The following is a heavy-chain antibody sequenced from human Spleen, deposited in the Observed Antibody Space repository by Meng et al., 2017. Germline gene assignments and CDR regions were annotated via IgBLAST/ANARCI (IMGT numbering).Heavy chain of an antibody. Sequence: GESLKISCAASEFTFSFSYYNMHWVRQAPGKGLEWVSSISSSGNDIYYADSVKGRFTISRDNAKDSLYLQMNSLRDEDTAVYYCASGYYWQSIGWHIDRWGQGSLVTGS. CDR3: ASGYYWQSIGWHIDR. J-gene: IGHJ5*02. CDR1: EFTFSFSYYN. CDR2: ISSSGNDI. D-gene: IGHD3-10*01. V-gene: IGHV3-21*01.